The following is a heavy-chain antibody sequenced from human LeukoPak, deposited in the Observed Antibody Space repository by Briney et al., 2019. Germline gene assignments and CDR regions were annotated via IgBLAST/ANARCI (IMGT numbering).Heavy chain of an antibody. D-gene: IGHD1-1*01. CDR3: ARWSGERRYYFDY. V-gene: IGHV4-39*07. Sequence: SETLSLTCTVSGGSISSSSYYWGWIRQPPGKGLEWIGSIYYSGSTYYNPSLKSRVSISVDTSKNQFSLKLSSVTAADTAVYYCARWSGERRYYFDYWGQGTLVTVSS. CDR1: GGSISSSSYY. J-gene: IGHJ4*02. CDR2: IYYSGST.